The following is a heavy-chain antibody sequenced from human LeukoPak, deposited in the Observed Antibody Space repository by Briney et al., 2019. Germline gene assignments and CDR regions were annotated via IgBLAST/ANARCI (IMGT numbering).Heavy chain of an antibody. CDR1: GFTSGSYS. Sequence: GGSLRLSCAASGFTSGSYSMNWVRQAPGKGLEWLAYISSVSSAIYYADSVRGRFTISRDNAKNSLYLQMNSLRAEDTAVYYCAKWVGTLGSLDYWGQGTLVTVSS. J-gene: IGHJ4*02. CDR2: ISSVSSAI. CDR3: AKWVGTLGSLDY. D-gene: IGHD4-23*01. V-gene: IGHV3-48*04.